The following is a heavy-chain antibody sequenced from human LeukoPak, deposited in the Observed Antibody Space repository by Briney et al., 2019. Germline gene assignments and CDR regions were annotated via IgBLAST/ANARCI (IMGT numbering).Heavy chain of an antibody. J-gene: IGHJ4*02. Sequence: GGSLSLSCAASGFTFSSYGMHWVRQAPGKGLEWVACIRYAGSNKYYADSGTGRFTISRDNSKNTLYLQMNSLRAEDTAVYYFAKQYDFWSGYYFDYWGQGTLVTVSS. CDR2: IRYAGSNK. D-gene: IGHD3-3*01. V-gene: IGHV3-30*02. CDR3: AKQYDFWSGYYFDY. CDR1: GFTFSSYG.